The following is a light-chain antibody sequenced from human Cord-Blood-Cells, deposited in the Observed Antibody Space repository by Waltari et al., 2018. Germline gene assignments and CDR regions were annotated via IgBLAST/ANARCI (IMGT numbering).Light chain of an antibody. CDR3: CSYAGSSTWV. CDR2: EGS. J-gene: IGLJ3*02. V-gene: IGLV2-23*01. CDR1: SSDVGSYNL. Sequence: SALTQPASVSGSPGHSITLPYTGTSSDVGSYNLVSWYQQHPGKAPKLMIYEGSKRPSGVSNRFSGSKSGNTASLTISGLQAEDEADYYCCSYAGSSTWVFGGGTKLTVL.